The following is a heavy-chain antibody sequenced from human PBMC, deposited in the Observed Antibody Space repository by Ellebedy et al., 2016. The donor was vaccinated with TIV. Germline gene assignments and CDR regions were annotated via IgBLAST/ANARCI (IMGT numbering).Heavy chain of an antibody. V-gene: IGHV1-18*01. Sequence: KLQGRVTVTADTSTNTAYMELRSLTSDDTAVYYCARDRLRPHYGIDVWGQGTSVTVSS. J-gene: IGHJ6*02. D-gene: IGHD4-17*01. CDR3: ARDRLRPHYGIDV.